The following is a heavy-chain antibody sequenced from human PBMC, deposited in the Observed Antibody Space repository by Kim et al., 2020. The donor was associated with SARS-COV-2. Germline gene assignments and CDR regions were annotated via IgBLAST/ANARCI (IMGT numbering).Heavy chain of an antibody. Sequence: RFTISRDNAKNSLYLQMNSLRAEDTAVYYCARDRSPYSGYDSTPYYGMDVWGQGTTVTVSS. D-gene: IGHD5-12*01. CDR3: ARDRSPYSGYDSTPYYGMDV. V-gene: IGHV3-11*06. J-gene: IGHJ6*02.